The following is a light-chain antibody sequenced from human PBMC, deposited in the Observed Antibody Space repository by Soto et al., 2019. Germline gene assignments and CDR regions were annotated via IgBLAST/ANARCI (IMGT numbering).Light chain of an antibody. CDR3: SSYTGSIYV. CDR1: SSDVGGYNY. CDR2: EVT. Sequence: QSALTQPASVSGSPGQSITISCTGTSSDVGGYNYVSWYQQYPGKAPKVMIYEVTNRPSGVSNRFSGSKSGNTASLTISGLQAEDEADYYCSSYTGSIYVFGTGTKLTVL. V-gene: IGLV2-14*01. J-gene: IGLJ1*01.